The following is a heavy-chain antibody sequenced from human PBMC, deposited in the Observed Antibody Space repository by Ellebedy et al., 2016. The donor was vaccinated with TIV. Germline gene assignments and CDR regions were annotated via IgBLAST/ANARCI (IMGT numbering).Heavy chain of an antibody. V-gene: IGHV3-53*01. J-gene: IGHJ4*02. CDR3: ATCSGGSCYLSYFDS. D-gene: IGHD2-15*01. Sequence: GGSLRLSCAASGFTVSSSYMSWVRQAPGKGLEWVSVIYRGGNTYFAASVMGRFTISRDDSENTLYLQMNSLRAEDTAVYYLATCSGGSCYLSYFDSWGRGTLVTVSS. CDR2: IYRGGNT. CDR1: GFTVSSSY.